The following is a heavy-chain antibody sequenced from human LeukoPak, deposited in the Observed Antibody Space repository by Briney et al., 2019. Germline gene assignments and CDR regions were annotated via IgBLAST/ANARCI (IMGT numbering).Heavy chain of an antibody. CDR1: GFTFSSYD. CDR2: MGTAGDT. D-gene: IGHD6-13*01. V-gene: IGHV3-13*01. Sequence: GGSLRLSCAASGFTFSSYDMHWGREAGGKGLEWVSGMGTAGDTYYPGSVTGRFTISRENAKNSLYLQMNSLRVGDTAVYYCARGSSPTLGYFDLWGRGTLVTVSS. J-gene: IGHJ2*01. CDR3: ARGSSPTLGYFDL.